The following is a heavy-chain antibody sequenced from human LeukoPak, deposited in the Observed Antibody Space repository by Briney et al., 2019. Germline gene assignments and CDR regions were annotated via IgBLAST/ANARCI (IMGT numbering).Heavy chain of an antibody. CDR3: ARGRYSGTTYYFDY. CDR2: IRSKADNDAT. D-gene: IGHD5-12*01. CDR1: GFILSGSV. V-gene: IGHV3-73*01. Sequence: PGGSLRLSCAASGFILSGSVLLWVRQASGRGLEWVGRIRSKADNDATAYGASVKGRFTISRDDSRNTAYLQMNSLRAEDTAMYYCARGRYSGTTYYFDYWGQGTLVTVSS. J-gene: IGHJ4*02.